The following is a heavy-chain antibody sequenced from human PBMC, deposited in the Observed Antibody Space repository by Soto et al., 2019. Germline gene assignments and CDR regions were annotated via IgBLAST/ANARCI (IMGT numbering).Heavy chain of an antibody. D-gene: IGHD2-15*01. CDR2: ISGSGGST. CDR1: GFTFSSYA. CDR3: AKDLTTSVVVVAATGAFDI. V-gene: IGHV3-23*01. J-gene: IGHJ3*02. Sequence: RLSCAASGFTFSSYAMSWVRQAPGKGLEWVSAISGSGGSTYYADSVKGRFTISRDNSKNTLYLQMNSLRAEDTAVYYCAKDLTTSVVVVAATGAFDIWGQGTMVTVSS.